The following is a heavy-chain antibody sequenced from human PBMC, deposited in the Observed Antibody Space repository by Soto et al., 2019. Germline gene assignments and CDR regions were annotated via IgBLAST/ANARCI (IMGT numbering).Heavy chain of an antibody. Sequence: SETLSLTCAVSGGSISSSNWWSWVRQPPGKGLEWIGEIYHSGSTNYNPSLKSRVTISVDKSKNQSSLKLSSVTAADTAVYYCARDSPMGTVYYGMDVWGQGTTVTVSS. CDR1: GGSISSSNW. V-gene: IGHV4-4*02. J-gene: IGHJ6*02. CDR2: IYHSGST. CDR3: ARDSPMGTVYYGMDV. D-gene: IGHD2-8*01.